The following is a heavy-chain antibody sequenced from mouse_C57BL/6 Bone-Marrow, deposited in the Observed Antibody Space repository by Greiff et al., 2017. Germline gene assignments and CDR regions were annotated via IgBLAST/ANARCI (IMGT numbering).Heavy chain of an antibody. V-gene: IGHV12-3*01. J-gene: IGHJ1*03. CDR1: GFPITSGYY. Sequence: QVQLQQSGPGLVKPSQSLFLTCSITGFPITSGYYWIWIRQSPGKPLEWMGYITHSGETFYNPSLQSPISITRETSKNQFFLQLNSVTTEDTARYYCAGDTLRQEYFDVWGTGTTVTVSS. D-gene: IGHD1-2*01. CDR3: AGDTLRQEYFDV. CDR2: ITHSGET.